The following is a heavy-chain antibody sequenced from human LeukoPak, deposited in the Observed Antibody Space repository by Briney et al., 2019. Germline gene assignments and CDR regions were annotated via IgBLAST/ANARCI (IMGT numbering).Heavy chain of an antibody. Sequence: PGGSLRLSCAASGFTFSSYSMNWVRQAPGKGLEWVSSLSSSSSYIYYADSVKGRFTISRDNAKNSLYLQMNSLRAEDTAVYYCARCSRILTDYFDYWGQGTLVTVSS. J-gene: IGHJ4*02. CDR3: ARCSRILTDYFDY. D-gene: IGHD3-9*01. CDR1: GFTFSSYS. CDR2: LSSSSSYI. V-gene: IGHV3-21*01.